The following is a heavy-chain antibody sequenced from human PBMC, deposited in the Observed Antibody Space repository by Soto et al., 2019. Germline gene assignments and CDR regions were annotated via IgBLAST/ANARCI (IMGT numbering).Heavy chain of an antibody. Sequence: ASVKVSCKASGYTFTNYDINWVRQAPGQGLEWMGWMNPNTGKTGFADKFQGRVTMTRDTSTSTACMELNSLTSEDTAVYYCARSPWFDYGHYVFNWLDPWGQGTLVTVSS. J-gene: IGHJ5*02. CDR1: GYTFTNYD. V-gene: IGHV1-8*01. CDR3: ARSPWFDYGHYVFNWLDP. CDR2: MNPNTGKT. D-gene: IGHD4-17*01.